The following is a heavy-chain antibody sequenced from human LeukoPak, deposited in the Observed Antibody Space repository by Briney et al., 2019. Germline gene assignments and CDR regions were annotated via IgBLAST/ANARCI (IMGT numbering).Heavy chain of an antibody. CDR2: IYYSGNT. D-gene: IGHD6-6*01. V-gene: IGHV4-39*01. CDR1: AGSISSSRYY. J-gene: IGHJ4*02. CDR3: ARHWVYSSSHFDY. Sequence: SETLSLTCTDSAGSISSSRYYWGWIRQPPGKGLEWIGTIYYSGNTYYNPSLKSRVTISVDTSKNQFSLKLSSVTPADTAVYYCARHWVYSSSHFDYWVQGTLVTVSS.